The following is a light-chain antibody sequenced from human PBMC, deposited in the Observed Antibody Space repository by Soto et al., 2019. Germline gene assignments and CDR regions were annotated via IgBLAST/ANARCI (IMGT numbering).Light chain of an antibody. CDR3: QQRQYWPPIP. J-gene: IGKJ5*01. CDR2: DAS. Sequence: TKSPPTPSLSPGERATLSCAASLNVNSYLAWYQQKPVQAPRLLIYDASNRAAGIPARFSGSGSGTDFTLTISSLEPEDFAIYYCQQRQYWPPIPFGQGTRLEIK. CDR1: LNVNSY. V-gene: IGKV3-11*01.